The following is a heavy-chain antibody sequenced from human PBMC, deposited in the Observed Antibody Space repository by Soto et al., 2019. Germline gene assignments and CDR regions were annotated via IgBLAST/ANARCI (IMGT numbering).Heavy chain of an antibody. J-gene: IGHJ4*02. CDR3: ARVQEGCYDSSGYYVDY. V-gene: IGHV1-69*13. CDR1: GGTFSSYA. D-gene: IGHD3-22*01. Sequence: GASVKVSCKASGGTFSSYAISWVRQAPGQGLEWMGGIIPIFGTANYAQKFQGRVTITADESTSTAYMELSSLRSEDTAVYYCARVQEGCYDSSGYYVDYWGQGTLVTVSS. CDR2: IIPIFGTA.